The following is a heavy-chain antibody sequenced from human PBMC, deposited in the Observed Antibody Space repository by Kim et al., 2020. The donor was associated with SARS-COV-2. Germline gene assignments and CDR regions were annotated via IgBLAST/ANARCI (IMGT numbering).Heavy chain of an antibody. CDR1: GFTFSDYY. Sequence: GGSLRLSCAASGFTFSDYYMSWIRQAPGKGLEWVSYISSSGSTIYYADSVKGRFTISRDNAKNSLYLQMNSLRAEDTAVYYCARGQYYDSSGYYLYYYYYGMDVWGQGTTVTVSS. V-gene: IGHV3-11*01. CDR2: ISSSGSTI. D-gene: IGHD3-22*01. J-gene: IGHJ6*02. CDR3: ARGQYYDSSGYYLYYYYYGMDV.